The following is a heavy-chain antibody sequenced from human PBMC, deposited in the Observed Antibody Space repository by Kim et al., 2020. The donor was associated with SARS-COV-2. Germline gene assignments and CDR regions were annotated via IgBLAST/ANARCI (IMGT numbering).Heavy chain of an antibody. Sequence: ASVKVSCKASGYTFTSYGISWVRQAPGQGLEWMGWISAYNGNTNYAQKLQGRVTMTTDTSTSTAYMELRSLRSDGTAVYYCARDRPGYSSSWYEGYYYYYYGMDVWGQGTTVTVSS. V-gene: IGHV1-18*01. CDR2: ISAYNGNT. J-gene: IGHJ6*02. CDR1: GYTFTSYG. D-gene: IGHD6-13*01. CDR3: ARDRPGYSSSWYEGYYYYYYGMDV.